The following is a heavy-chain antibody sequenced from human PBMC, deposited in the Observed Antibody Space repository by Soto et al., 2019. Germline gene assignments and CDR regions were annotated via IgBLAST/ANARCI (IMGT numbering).Heavy chain of an antibody. Sequence: GGSLRLSCAASVFTFSGSAMHWVRQASGKGLEWVGRIRSKANSYATAYAASVKGRFTISRDDSKNTAYLQMNSLKTEDTAVYYCTRHLNDYDFWSGYYRSHYYYYYGMDVWGQGTTVTVSS. V-gene: IGHV3-73*01. CDR2: IRSKANSYAT. CDR3: TRHLNDYDFWSGYYRSHYYYYYGMDV. CDR1: VFTFSGSA. J-gene: IGHJ6*02. D-gene: IGHD3-3*01.